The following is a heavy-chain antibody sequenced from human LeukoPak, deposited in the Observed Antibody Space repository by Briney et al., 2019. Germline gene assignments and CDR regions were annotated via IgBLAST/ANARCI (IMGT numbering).Heavy chain of an antibody. V-gene: IGHV3-23*01. CDR3: AKVRAPYRSGWDAFDI. Sequence: GGSLRLSCAASGFTLSSYAMSWVRQAPGKGLEWVSAISGSGGSTYYADSVKGRFTISRDNSKNTLYLQMNSLRAEDTAVYYCAKVRAPYRSGWDAFDIWGQGTMVTVSS. J-gene: IGHJ3*02. CDR2: ISGSGGST. D-gene: IGHD3-22*01. CDR1: GFTLSSYA.